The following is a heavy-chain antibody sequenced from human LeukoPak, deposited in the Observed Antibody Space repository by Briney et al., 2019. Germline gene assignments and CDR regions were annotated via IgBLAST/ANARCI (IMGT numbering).Heavy chain of an antibody. Sequence: GGSVRLSCAASGFTFDDYAMHWVRQAPGKGLEWVSLSGDGGTTYSADSVKGRFTISRDNSKNSLYLQMNSLRTEDTALYYCARSLPDYFDYWGQGTLVTVSS. CDR1: GFTFDDYA. CDR3: ARSLPDYFDY. J-gene: IGHJ4*02. V-gene: IGHV3-43*02. CDR2: SGDGGTT.